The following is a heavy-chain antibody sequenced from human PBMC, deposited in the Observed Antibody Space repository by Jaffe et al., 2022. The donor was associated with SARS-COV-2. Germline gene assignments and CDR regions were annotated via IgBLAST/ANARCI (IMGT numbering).Heavy chain of an antibody. CDR1: GYTFTSYA. V-gene: IGHV1-3*01. CDR2: INAGNGNT. J-gene: IGHJ4*02. D-gene: IGHD5-12*01. CDR3: ARGGMRGYSGYDSGYFDY. Sequence: QVQLVQSGAEVKKPGASVKVSCKASGYTFTSYAMHWVRQAPGQRLEWMGWINAGNGNTKYSQKFQGRVTITRDTSASTAYMELSSLRSEDTAVYYCARGGMRGYSGYDSGYFDYWGQGTLVTVSS.